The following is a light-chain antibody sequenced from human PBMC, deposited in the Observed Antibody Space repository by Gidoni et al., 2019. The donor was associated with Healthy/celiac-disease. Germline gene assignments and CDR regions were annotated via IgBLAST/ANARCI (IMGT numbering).Light chain of an antibody. CDR2: AAS. CDR1: QSSSSY. V-gene: IGKV1-39*01. CDR3: QQSYSTLT. J-gene: IGKJ3*01. Sequence: TITCRASQSSSSYLNWYQQKPGKAHKLLIYAASSLQSGVPSRFSGSGSGTDFPIIISRLQPEDVATYYCQQSYSTLTFGPGTKVEIK.